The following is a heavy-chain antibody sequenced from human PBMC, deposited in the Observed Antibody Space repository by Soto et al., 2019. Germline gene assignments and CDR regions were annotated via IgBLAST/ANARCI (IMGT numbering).Heavy chain of an antibody. Sequence: GASVKVSCKASGGTFSSYTISWVRQAPGQGLEWMGRIIPILGIANYAQKFQGRVTITADKSTSTAYMELSSLRSEDTAVYYCARAEEYCSGGSCYYYYGMDVWGQGTTVTVSS. J-gene: IGHJ6*02. CDR3: ARAEEYCSGGSCYYYYGMDV. V-gene: IGHV1-69*02. CDR1: GGTFSSYT. D-gene: IGHD2-15*01. CDR2: IIPILGIA.